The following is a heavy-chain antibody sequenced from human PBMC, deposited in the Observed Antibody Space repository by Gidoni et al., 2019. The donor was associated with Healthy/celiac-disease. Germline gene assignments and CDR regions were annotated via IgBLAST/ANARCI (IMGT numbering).Heavy chain of an antibody. CDR1: GFRCSSYS. Sequence: EVQLVESGGGLVKPGGSLRLPLAAPGFRCSSYSMNWVRQAPGKGLEWVSSISSSSSYIYYADSVKGRFTISRDNAKNSLYLQMNSLRAEDTAVYYCARDVITGKYYFDYWGQGTLVTVSS. V-gene: IGHV3-21*01. J-gene: IGHJ4*02. D-gene: IGHD1-20*01. CDR3: ARDVITGKYYFDY. CDR2: ISSSSSYI.